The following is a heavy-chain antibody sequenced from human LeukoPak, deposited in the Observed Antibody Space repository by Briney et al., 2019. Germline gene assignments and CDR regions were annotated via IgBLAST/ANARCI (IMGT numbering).Heavy chain of an antibody. CDR2: SSATVDSP. J-gene: IGHJ1*01. Sequence: GGSLRLFCTASGFTFNNYAMIWVRHAPGKGLVEGTASSATVDSPYYADSLKGRFTISRDNSKNTLDLQMNSLRVEDTAVYYCAKGVYGSGSYREYFEQWGQGTLVTVSS. CDR1: GFTFNNYA. V-gene: IGHV3-23*01. D-gene: IGHD3-10*01. CDR3: AKGVYGSGSYREYFEQ.